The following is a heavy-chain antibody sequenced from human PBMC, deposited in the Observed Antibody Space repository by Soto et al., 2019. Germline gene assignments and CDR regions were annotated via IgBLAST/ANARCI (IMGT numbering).Heavy chain of an antibody. CDR2: IWYDGSNK. CDR3: ARDDVAAAHYYYYGMDV. CDR1: GFTFSSYG. D-gene: IGHD6-13*01. Sequence: GGSLRLSCAASGFTFSSYGMHWVRQAPGKGLEWVAVIWYDGSNKYYADSVKGRFTISRDNSKNTLYLQMNSLRAEDTAVYYCARDDVAAAHYYYYGMDVWGQGTTVTVSS. V-gene: IGHV3-33*01. J-gene: IGHJ6*02.